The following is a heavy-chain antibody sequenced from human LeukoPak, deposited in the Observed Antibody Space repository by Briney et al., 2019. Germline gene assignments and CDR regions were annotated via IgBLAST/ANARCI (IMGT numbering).Heavy chain of an antibody. CDR3: ARGRDPTVTYYYYYYMDV. V-gene: IGHV1-69*06. CDR1: GGTFSSYA. Sequence: ASVNVSCKASGGTFSSYAISWVRQAPGQGLGWMGGIIPIFGTANYAQKFQGRVTITADKSTSTAYMELSSLRSEDTAVYYCARGRDPTVTYYYYYYMDVWGKGTTATVSS. CDR2: IIPIFGTA. D-gene: IGHD4-11*01. J-gene: IGHJ6*03.